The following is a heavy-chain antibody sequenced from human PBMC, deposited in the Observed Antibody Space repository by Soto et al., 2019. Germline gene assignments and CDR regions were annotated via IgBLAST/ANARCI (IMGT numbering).Heavy chain of an antibody. CDR3: ATALSRVGATFGP. J-gene: IGHJ5*02. Sequence: ASVKVSCKVSGYSLSELSMHWVRQAPGKGLEWMAAFDPEDGETIYAQKFQGKVTMTEDTSTDTAYMEVSGLRSEDTAVYYCATALSRVGATFGPWGQGTLVTVSS. V-gene: IGHV1-24*01. CDR1: GYSLSELS. CDR2: FDPEDGET. D-gene: IGHD1-26*01.